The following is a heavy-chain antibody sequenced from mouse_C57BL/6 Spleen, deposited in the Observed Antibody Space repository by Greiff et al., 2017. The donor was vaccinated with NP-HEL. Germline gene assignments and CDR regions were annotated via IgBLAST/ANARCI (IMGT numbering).Heavy chain of an antibody. V-gene: IGHV1-76*01. CDR1: GYTFTDYY. CDR2: IYPGSGNT. D-gene: IGHD2-1*01. J-gene: IGHJ4*01. Sequence: QVQLQQSGAELVRPGASVKLSCKASGYTFTDYYINWVKQRPGQGLEWIARIYPGSGNTYYNEKFKGKATLTAEKSSSTAYMQLSSLTSEDSAVYFCARSLYYGNFEDAMDYWGQGTSVTVSS. CDR3: ARSLYYGNFEDAMDY.